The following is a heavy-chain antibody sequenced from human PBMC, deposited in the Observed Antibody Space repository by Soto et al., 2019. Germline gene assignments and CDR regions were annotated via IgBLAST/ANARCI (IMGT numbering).Heavy chain of an antibody. CDR3: ARAQGPEKFSSSWLPLYYYYGMDV. V-gene: IGHV3-74*01. J-gene: IGHJ6*02. CDR2: INSDGSST. D-gene: IGHD6-13*01. CDR1: GFTCSSYW. Sequence: GGSLRLSCAASGFTCSSYWMHWVRQAPGKGLVWVPRINSDGSSTSYADSVKGRFTISRDNAKNTLYLQMNSLRAEDTAVYYCARAQGPEKFSSSWLPLYYYYGMDVWGQGTTVTVSS.